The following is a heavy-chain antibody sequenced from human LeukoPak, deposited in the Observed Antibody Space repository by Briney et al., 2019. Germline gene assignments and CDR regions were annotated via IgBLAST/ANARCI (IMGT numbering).Heavy chain of an antibody. Sequence: MTGGSLRLSRAASGFTFNRYNMNWVRRAPGKGLEWVSSISTSSSYIYYADSVRGRFTISRDNAKNSLYLQMNSLRAEDTAVYYCAREISLAPSGRPFINWFDPWGQGTLVTVSS. CDR1: GFTFNRYN. V-gene: IGHV3-21*01. J-gene: IGHJ5*02. CDR2: ISTSSSYI. CDR3: AREISLAPSGRPFINWFDP. D-gene: IGHD3-3*02.